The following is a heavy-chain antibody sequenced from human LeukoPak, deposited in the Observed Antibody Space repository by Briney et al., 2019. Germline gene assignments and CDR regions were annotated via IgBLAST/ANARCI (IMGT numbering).Heavy chain of an antibody. D-gene: IGHD2-15*01. Sequence: SETLSLTCTVSGYSISSTYYWGWIRQPPGKGLEWVGSVFHSGNTYYNPSLKSRVTVSMDMSKNQFSLKVNSVTAADTAFYYCARHSDGGYCSGASCYENWFDPWGQGTLVTVSS. CDR2: VFHSGNT. CDR1: GYSISSTYY. CDR3: ARHSDGGYCSGASCYENWFDP. J-gene: IGHJ5*02. V-gene: IGHV4-38-2*02.